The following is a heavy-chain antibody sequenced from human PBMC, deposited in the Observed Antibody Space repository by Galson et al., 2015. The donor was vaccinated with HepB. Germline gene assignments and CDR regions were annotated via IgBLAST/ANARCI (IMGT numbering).Heavy chain of an antibody. CDR2: IWYDGSNK. J-gene: IGHJ5*02. CDR1: GFTFSSYG. CDR3: ARDSGDILTGYRHWFDP. D-gene: IGHD3-9*01. Sequence: SLRLSCAASGFTFSSYGMHWVRQAPGKGLEWVAVIWYDGSNKYYADSVKGRFTISRDNSKNTLYLQMNSLRAEDTAVYYCARDSGDILTGYRHWFDPWGQGTLVTVSS. V-gene: IGHV3-33*01.